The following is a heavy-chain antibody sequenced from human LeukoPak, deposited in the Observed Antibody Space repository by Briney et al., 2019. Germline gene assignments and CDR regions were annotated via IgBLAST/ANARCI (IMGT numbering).Heavy chain of an antibody. CDR3: ARQVATKGEWAFDV. CDR1: GYFSTAYY. CDR2: IRPDGHT. D-gene: IGHD5-12*01. V-gene: IGHV4-38-2*02. Sequence: SEALSLTCTVSGYFSTAYYWGWIRQPPGKGLEWMASIRPDGHTYTNSSLSHQLTISADMSRNGFSLTLNSLTAADTAVYYCARQVATKGEWAFDVWGQGTVVTVSS. J-gene: IGHJ3*01.